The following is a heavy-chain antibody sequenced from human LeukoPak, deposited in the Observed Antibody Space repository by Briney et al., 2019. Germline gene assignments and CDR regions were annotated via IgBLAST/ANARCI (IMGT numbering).Heavy chain of an antibody. CDR1: GFTVSSIY. Sequence: GGSLRLSCAVSGFTVSSIYLSWVRQAPGRGLEWVSLIFSDGRTYYADSARGRFTISRDNSKNTLYLQMNSLRAEDTAVYYCARAQSPYAYYYYYYMDVWGKGTTVTVSS. J-gene: IGHJ6*03. CDR3: ARAQSPYAYYYYYYMDV. CDR2: IFSDGRT. V-gene: IGHV3-66*02.